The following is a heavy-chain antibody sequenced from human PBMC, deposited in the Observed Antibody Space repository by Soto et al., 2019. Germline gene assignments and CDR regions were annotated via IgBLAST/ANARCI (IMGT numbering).Heavy chain of an antibody. D-gene: IGHD6-13*01. Sequence: SETLSLTCTVSGGSISSYYWSWIRQPAGKGLEWIGRIYTSGSTNYNPSLKSRVTMSVDTSKNQFSLKLSSVTAADTAVYYCARDSIAAAGTIYYYGMDDWGQSTTVTVSS. CDR1: GGSISSYY. V-gene: IGHV4-4*07. CDR3: ARDSIAAAGTIYYYGMDD. CDR2: IYTSGST. J-gene: IGHJ6*02.